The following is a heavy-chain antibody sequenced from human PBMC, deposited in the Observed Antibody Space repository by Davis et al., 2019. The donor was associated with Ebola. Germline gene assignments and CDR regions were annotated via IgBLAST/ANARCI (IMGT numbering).Heavy chain of an antibody. CDR2: IYSGGSK. J-gene: IGHJ6*02. CDR3: ARDTTVTPGYYGMDV. Sequence: GESLKISCAASGFTVSSNYMSWVRQAPGKGLEWVSVIYSGGSKYYADSVKGRFTISRDNAKNSLYLQMNSLRAEDTAVYYCARDTTVTPGYYGMDVWGQGTTVTVSS. D-gene: IGHD4-17*01. V-gene: IGHV3-53*01. CDR1: GFTVSSNY.